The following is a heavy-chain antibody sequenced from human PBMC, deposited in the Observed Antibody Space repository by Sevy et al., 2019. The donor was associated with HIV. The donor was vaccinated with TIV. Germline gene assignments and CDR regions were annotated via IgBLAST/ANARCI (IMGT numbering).Heavy chain of an antibody. D-gene: IGHD3-22*01. J-gene: IGHJ4*02. CDR2: FDPEDGET. V-gene: IGHV1-24*01. CDR3: ATTKDYYDSSGCPFDY. Sequence: ASVKVSCNVSGYTLTQVSMHCVRQAPGEGLEWMGSFDPEDGETIYAQKFQGRVTMTEDTSTDTAYMELNSLRSEDTAVYFCATTKDYYDSSGCPFDYWGQGTLVTVSS. CDR1: GYTLTQVS.